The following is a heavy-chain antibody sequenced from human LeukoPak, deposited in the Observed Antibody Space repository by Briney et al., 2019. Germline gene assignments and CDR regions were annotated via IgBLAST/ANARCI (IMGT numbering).Heavy chain of an antibody. CDR3: ARAGDYYDSSGYYPDY. D-gene: IGHD3-22*01. CDR1: GFTFSSYG. Sequence: GGSLRLSCAASGFTFSSYGMHWVRQAPGKGLEWVAVIWYDGSNKYYADSEKGRFTISRDNSKNTLYLQMNSLRAEDTAVYYCARAGDYYDSSGYYPDYWGQGTLVTVSS. CDR2: IWYDGSNK. J-gene: IGHJ4*02. V-gene: IGHV3-33*01.